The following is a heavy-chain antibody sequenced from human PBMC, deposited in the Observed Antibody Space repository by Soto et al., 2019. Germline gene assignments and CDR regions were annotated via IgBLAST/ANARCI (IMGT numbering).Heavy chain of an antibody. D-gene: IGHD5-12*01. J-gene: IGHJ3*02. CDR2: FDPEDGET. V-gene: IGHV1-24*01. CDR1: GYTLTEIS. Sequence: ASVKVSCKVSGYTLTEISMPWVRQAPGKGLEWMGGFDPEDGETIYAQKFQGRVTMTEDTSTDTAYMELGSLRSEDTAVYYCATDRDGYNFDAFDIWGQGTMVTVSS. CDR3: ATDRDGYNFDAFDI.